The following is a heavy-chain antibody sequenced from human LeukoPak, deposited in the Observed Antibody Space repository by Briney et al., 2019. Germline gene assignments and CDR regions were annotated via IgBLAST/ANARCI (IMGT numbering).Heavy chain of an antibody. J-gene: IGHJ4*02. CDR3: ARAQLSAYYYDSSGYYYFDY. Sequence: GGSLRLSCAASGFTFSTYSMHWVRQAPGKGLEWVSVIYSGGSTYYADSVKGRFTISRDNSKNTLYLQMNSLRAEDTAVYYCARAQLSAYYYDSSGYYYFDYWGQGTLVTVSS. CDR2: IYSGGST. D-gene: IGHD3-22*01. CDR1: GFTFSTYS. V-gene: IGHV3-66*02.